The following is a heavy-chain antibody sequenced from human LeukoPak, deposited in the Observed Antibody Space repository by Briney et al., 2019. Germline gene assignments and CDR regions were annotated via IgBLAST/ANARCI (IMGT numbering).Heavy chain of an antibody. CDR1: GFTFSDYS. CDR3: ARINDIDNSYHLDF. D-gene: IGHD2-15*01. J-gene: IGHJ4*01. Sequence: GGSLRLSCAASGFTFSDYSFNWVRQAPGKGLEWVSSISSSSSSYKYYADSLKGRFTISRDNAKNSLYLQVNSLRAEDTAVYYCARINDIDNSYHLDFWGHGTLVTVSS. V-gene: IGHV3-21*01. CDR2: ISSSSSSYK.